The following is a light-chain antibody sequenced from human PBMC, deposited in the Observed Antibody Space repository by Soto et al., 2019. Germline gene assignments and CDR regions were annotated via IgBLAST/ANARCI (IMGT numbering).Light chain of an antibody. J-gene: IGLJ2*01. V-gene: IGLV2-14*03. CDR2: DVT. CDR3: TPYSGGSTHVI. CDR1: STDIGDYDY. Sequence: QSALTQPASVSGSPGQSITLSCTGTSTDIGDYDYVSWYPRHPGKAHKLIIYDVTNLPAGVSDLFSGSKSGNTASLTITGLQDEDEADYYCTPYSGGSTHVIFGVGTKPTVL.